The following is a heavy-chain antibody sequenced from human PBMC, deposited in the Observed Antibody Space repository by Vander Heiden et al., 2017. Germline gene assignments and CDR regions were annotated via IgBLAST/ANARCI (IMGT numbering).Heavy chain of an antibody. CDR2: IWYDGSNK. CDR1: GFTFSSYG. J-gene: IGHJ4*02. Sequence: QVQLVESGGGVVQPGRSLRLSCAASGFTFSSYGMHWVRQAPGKGLEWVAVIWYDGSNKYDADSVKGRFTISRDNSKNTLYLQMNSLRAEDTAVYYCARDRGRQAADLYYFDYWGQGTLVTVSS. D-gene: IGHD6-13*01. V-gene: IGHV3-33*01. CDR3: ARDRGRQAADLYYFDY.